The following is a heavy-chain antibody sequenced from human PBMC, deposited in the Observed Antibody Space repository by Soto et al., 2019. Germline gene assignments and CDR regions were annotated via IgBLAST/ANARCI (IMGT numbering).Heavy chain of an antibody. D-gene: IGHD3-3*01. CDR1: GGSISSYY. CDR2: IFYFGST. CDR3: ARHSPXFXXXSXXDX. J-gene: IGHJ4*02. V-gene: IGHV4-59*08. Sequence: SETLSLTCTVSGGSISSYYWSWIRQTPGKGLEWIGYIFYFGSTNYNPSLKSRVTLSIDTSKNQLSLKLSSVTAADTAVYYCARHSPXFXXXSXXDXXGXETLVTXXS.